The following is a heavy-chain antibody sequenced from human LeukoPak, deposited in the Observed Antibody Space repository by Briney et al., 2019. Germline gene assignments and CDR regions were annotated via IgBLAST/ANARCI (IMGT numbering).Heavy chain of an antibody. CDR1: GFTYSNVW. CDR2: IKTNAEGGTL. V-gene: IGHV3-15*07. D-gene: IGHD3-3*02. J-gene: IGHJ4*02. CDR3: TTGIDDEGGY. Sequence: GGSLRLFCAASGFTYSNVWMNWVRPAPGKGLEWVGRIKTNAEGGTLDYTAPVKGRFTISRDDSKNTLYLQMDSLEVEDTGMYYCTTGIDDEGGYWGQGTLVTVSS.